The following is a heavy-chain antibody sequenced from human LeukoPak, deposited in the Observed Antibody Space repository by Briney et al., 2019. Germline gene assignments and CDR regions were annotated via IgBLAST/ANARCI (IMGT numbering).Heavy chain of an antibody. D-gene: IGHD6-19*01. CDR2: INTNTGNP. J-gene: IGHJ4*02. Sequence: ASVKVSCKASGYTFTNYAMHWVRQAPGQGLEWVGWINTNTGNPTYAQGFTGRFVFSLDTSVSTAYLQISSLKAEDSAVYYCARESAVAGLDYWGQGTLVTVSS. V-gene: IGHV7-4-1*02. CDR1: GYTFTNYA. CDR3: ARESAVAGLDY.